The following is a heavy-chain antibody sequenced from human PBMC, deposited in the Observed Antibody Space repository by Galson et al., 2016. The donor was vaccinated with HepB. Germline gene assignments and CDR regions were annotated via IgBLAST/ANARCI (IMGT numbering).Heavy chain of an antibody. J-gene: IGHJ4*02. V-gene: IGHV4-39*01. CDR2: IYYSGST. D-gene: IGHD2-15*01. Sequence: SETLSLTCTVSGGSISSHNYYWGWIRQPPGKGLEWMGSIYYSGSTYYNPSLKSRVTISVDTSKNQFSLKLSSVTAADTAVYYCARVRRYCSGGSCRHHFDYWGQGTLVTVSS. CDR3: ARVRRYCSGGSCRHHFDY. CDR1: GGSISSHNYY.